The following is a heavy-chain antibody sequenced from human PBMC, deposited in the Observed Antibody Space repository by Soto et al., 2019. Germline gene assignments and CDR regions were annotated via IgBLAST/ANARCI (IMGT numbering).Heavy chain of an antibody. CDR2: INAGNGNT. J-gene: IGHJ4*02. Sequence: ASVKVSCKASGYTFTSYAMQWVRQAPGQRLEWMGWINAGNGNTKYSQKFQGRVTITRDTSASTAYMELSSLRSEDTAVYYCAVRARSGYYYPFDYWGQGTLVTVSS. D-gene: IGHD3-22*01. V-gene: IGHV1-3*01. CDR3: AVRARSGYYYPFDY. CDR1: GYTFTSYA.